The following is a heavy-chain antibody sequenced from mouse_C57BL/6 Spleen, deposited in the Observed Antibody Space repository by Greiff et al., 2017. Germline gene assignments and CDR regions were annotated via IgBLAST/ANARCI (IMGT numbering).Heavy chain of an antibody. D-gene: IGHD1-1*01. Sequence: EVQVVESEGGLVQPGSSMKLSCTASGFTFSDYYMAWVRQVPEKGLEWVANINYDGSSTYYLDSLKSRFIISRDNAKNILYLQMSSLKSEDTATYYGARDNYGSRRPFDYWGQGTTLTVSS. J-gene: IGHJ2*01. CDR3: ARDNYGSRRPFDY. CDR2: INYDGSST. CDR1: GFTFSDYY. V-gene: IGHV5-16*01.